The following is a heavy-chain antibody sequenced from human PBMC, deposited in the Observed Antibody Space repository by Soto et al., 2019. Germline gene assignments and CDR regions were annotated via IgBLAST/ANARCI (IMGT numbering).Heavy chain of an antibody. CDR2: ISNDGSST. CDR3: VRDQDSRGYSVFNL. CDR1: GFTLNSFF. V-gene: IGHV3-74*01. D-gene: IGHD3-22*01. Sequence: GSLRLSCAASGFTLNSFFMHWVRQAPGKGLMWVSRISNDGSSTTYADSVKGRFTISRDNARNTLYLQMNSLRVDDTAVYFCVRDQDSRGYSVFNLWGQGAQVTVSS. J-gene: IGHJ5*02.